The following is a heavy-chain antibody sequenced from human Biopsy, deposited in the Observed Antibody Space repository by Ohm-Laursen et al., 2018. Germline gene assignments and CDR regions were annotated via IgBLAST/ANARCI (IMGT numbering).Heavy chain of an antibody. Sequence: GSLRLSCAASGLTFTTALMSWVRQAPGKGLEWVGRIKGKTDGGTIDYAASVKGRIIISRDDSKKTVYLQMNNLKTEDTGVYYCTTYQYWGQGTLVTVSS. CDR2: IKGKTDGGTI. D-gene: IGHD3-16*02. J-gene: IGHJ4*02. CDR1: GLTFTTAL. V-gene: IGHV3-15*01. CDR3: TTYQY.